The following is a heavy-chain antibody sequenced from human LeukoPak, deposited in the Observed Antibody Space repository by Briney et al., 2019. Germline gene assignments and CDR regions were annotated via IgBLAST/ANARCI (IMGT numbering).Heavy chain of an antibody. D-gene: IGHD3-22*01. CDR2: IWSDGSNK. V-gene: IGHV3-33*01. CDR3: ARDADSGGYYSYFDC. J-gene: IGHJ4*02. CDR1: GFTFSRYG. Sequence: GGSLRLSCAASGFTFSRYGMHWVRQAPGKGLDWVALIWSDGSNKYYADSVKGRFTISRDNSKNTLYLQMNRVRAEDTAVYYCARDADSGGYYSYFDCWGQGTLV.